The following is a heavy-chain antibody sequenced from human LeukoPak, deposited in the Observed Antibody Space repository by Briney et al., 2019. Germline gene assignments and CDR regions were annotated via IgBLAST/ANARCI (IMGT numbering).Heavy chain of an antibody. CDR2: ISSSSSMI. J-gene: IGHJ4*02. V-gene: IGHV3-48*02. CDR1: GFTFSSYS. Sequence: PGGPLRLSCAASGFTFSSYSMNWGRQAPGKGLEWVSYISSSSSMIYYADSVKGRFTISRDNAKNSLYLQMKSLRDEDTAIYYCARDYGDLPARVPYFDYWGQGTLVTVSS. D-gene: IGHD4-17*01. CDR3: ARDYGDLPARVPYFDY.